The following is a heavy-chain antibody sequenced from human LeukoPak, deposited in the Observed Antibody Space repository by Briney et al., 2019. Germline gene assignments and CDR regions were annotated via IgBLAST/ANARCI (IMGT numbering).Heavy chain of an antibody. Sequence: GGSLRPSCAVSGFTFSSYSMNWVRQAPGKGLEWVSSISSSSSYIYYADSVKGRFTISRDNAKNSLYLQMNSLRAEDTAVYYCARDVDSYGSGSYYRFFDYWGQGTLVTVSS. CDR2: ISSSSSYI. J-gene: IGHJ4*02. CDR3: ARDVDSYGSGSYYRFFDY. D-gene: IGHD3-10*01. CDR1: GFTFSSYS. V-gene: IGHV3-21*01.